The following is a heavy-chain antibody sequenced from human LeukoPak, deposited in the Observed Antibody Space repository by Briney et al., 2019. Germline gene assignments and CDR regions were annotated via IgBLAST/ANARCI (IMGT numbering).Heavy chain of an antibody. Sequence: SETLSLTCTVSGGSISSGGYYWSWIRQHPGKGLEWIGYIYYSGSTYYNPSLKSRVTISVDTSKNQFSLKLSSVTAADTAVYYCARSTDDYGDDYFDYWGQGTLVTVSS. CDR3: ARSTDDYGDDYFDY. CDR2: IYYSGST. D-gene: IGHD4-17*01. CDR1: GGSISSGGYY. V-gene: IGHV4-31*03. J-gene: IGHJ4*02.